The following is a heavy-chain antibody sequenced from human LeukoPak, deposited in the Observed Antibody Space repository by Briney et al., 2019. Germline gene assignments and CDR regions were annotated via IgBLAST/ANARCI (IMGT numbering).Heavy chain of an antibody. V-gene: IGHV5-51*01. CDR3: ARRAVTTGYFDY. Sequence: GESLKISCKDSGYSFTSYWIAWVRQMPGKGLEWMGIIYPGDFDTRYSPSFQGQVTTSADKSISTAYLQWSSLKASDTAVYYCARRAVTTGYFDYWGQGSLVTVSS. J-gene: IGHJ4*02. CDR2: IYPGDFDT. D-gene: IGHD4-17*01. CDR1: GYSFTSYW.